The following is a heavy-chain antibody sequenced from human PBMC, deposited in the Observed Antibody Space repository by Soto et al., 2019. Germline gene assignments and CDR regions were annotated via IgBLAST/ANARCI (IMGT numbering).Heavy chain of an antibody. J-gene: IGHJ4*02. D-gene: IGHD3-22*01. V-gene: IGHV1-18*01. Sequence: QVQLVQSGAEVQKPGASVKVSCKASGYTFTTSGISWVRQAPGQGLEWMGWITPYNGNTNYIQKLQDRVTMTTDTSTSTAYMELRSLRSDDTDVYYCARLDYDSTGAFDYWGQGTLVTVSS. CDR1: GYTFTTSG. CDR2: ITPYNGNT. CDR3: ARLDYDSTGAFDY.